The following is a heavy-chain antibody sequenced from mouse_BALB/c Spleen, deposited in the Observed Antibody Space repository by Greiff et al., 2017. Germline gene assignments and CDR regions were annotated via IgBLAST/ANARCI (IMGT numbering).Heavy chain of an antibody. J-gene: IGHJ4*01. CDR2: ISSGGGST. CDR1: GFAFSSYD. V-gene: IGHV5-12-1*01. D-gene: IGHD2-2*01. CDR3: ARHRGYDGDYYAMDY. Sequence: EVKLMESGGGLVKPGGSLKLSCAASGFAFSSYDMSWVRQTPEKRLEWVAYISSGGGSTYYPDTVKGRFTISRDNAKNTLYLQMSSLKSEDTAMYYCARHRGYDGDYYAMDYWGQGTSVTVSS.